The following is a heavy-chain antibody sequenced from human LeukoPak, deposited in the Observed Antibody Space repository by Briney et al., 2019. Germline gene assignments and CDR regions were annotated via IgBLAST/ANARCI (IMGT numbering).Heavy chain of an antibody. Sequence: PSETLSLTCTVSGGSISSFWWSWIRQPPGKGLEWIGYIYYSGNTNYSPSLKSRVTMSVDPSKNQFSLKLSSVTAADTAVYYCARDWITGTGDAFDIWGQGTMVTVSS. CDR2: IYYSGNT. J-gene: IGHJ3*02. CDR3: ARDWITGTGDAFDI. V-gene: IGHV4-59*01. CDR1: GGSISSFW. D-gene: IGHD1-7*01.